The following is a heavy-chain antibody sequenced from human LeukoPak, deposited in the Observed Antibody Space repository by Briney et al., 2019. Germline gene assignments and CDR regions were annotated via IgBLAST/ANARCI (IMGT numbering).Heavy chain of an antibody. Sequence: SETLSLTCTVSGGSISSSSYYWGWIRQPPGKGLEWIGSIYYSGSTYYNPSLKSRVTISVDTSKNQFSLKLSSVTAADTAVYYCARAYDWYVQYGMDVWGQGTTVTVSS. CDR1: GGSISSSSYY. J-gene: IGHJ6*02. V-gene: IGHV4-39*07. D-gene: IGHD1-1*01. CDR3: ARAYDWYVQYGMDV. CDR2: IYYSGST.